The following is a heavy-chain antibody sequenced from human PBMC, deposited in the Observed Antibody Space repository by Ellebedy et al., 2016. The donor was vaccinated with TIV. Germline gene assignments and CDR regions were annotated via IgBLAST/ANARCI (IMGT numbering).Heavy chain of an antibody. CDR3: ARDRGSSGTYYPRLGYYYYLDV. CDR2: FIPIFRKA. V-gene: IGHV1-69*13. J-gene: IGHJ6*03. CDR1: GGSFNNYG. D-gene: IGHD1-26*01. Sequence: SVKVSCXAFGGSFNNYGISWVRQAPGQGLEWMGGFIPIFRKANYAQKVQGRVTITADESTSTAYMELSSLRSEDTAVYYCARDRGSSGTYYPRLGYYYYLDVWGEGTTVTVSS.